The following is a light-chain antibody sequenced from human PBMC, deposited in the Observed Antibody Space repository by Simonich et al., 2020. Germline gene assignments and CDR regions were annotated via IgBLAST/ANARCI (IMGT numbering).Light chain of an antibody. CDR2: EDI. J-gene: IGLJ3*02. CDR3: QSYDSSNRV. Sequence: NFMLTQPHSVSESPGKTVTISCTRSSGSIASNYVQWYQQRPGSSPTTGIYEDIQRTSGVPDRFSGSIDRSSNSASLTISGLKTEDEADYYCQSYDSSNRVFGGGTKLTVL. CDR1: SGSIASNY. V-gene: IGLV6-57*01.